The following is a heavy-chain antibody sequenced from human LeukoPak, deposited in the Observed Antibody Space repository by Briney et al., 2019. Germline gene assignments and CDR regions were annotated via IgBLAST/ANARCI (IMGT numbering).Heavy chain of an antibody. V-gene: IGHV3-23*01. D-gene: IGHD3-22*01. CDR2: IDGGGGRT. CDR1: GFAFSSYA. Sequence: GGSLRLSCTASGFAFSSYAMSWVRQAPGVGLEWVSAIDGGGGRTWHADSVRGRFTISRDNSKNALFMQMNSLRAEDTAVYYCAKDFYDSSGSRYDYWGQGTLVTVSS. CDR3: AKDFYDSSGSRYDY. J-gene: IGHJ4*02.